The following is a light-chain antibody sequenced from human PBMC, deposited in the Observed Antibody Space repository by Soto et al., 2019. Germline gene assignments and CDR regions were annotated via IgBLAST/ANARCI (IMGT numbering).Light chain of an antibody. V-gene: IGKV3-20*01. CDR1: QNVGNN. Sequence: ELVMTQSPATLSVAPGERATLSCRASQNVGNNLVWYQQKPGQAPRLLIYGASTRAAGIPDRFSGSGSGTDFTLTISRLEPEDFAVYYCQQYGSSGTFGQGTKVDIK. J-gene: IGKJ1*01. CDR2: GAS. CDR3: QQYGSSGT.